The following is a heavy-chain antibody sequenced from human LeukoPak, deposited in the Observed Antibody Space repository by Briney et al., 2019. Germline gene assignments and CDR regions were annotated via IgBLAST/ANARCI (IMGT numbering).Heavy chain of an antibody. D-gene: IGHD1-26*01. CDR1: GYTFTGYY. CDR2: INPNSGGT. Sequence: GASVTVSCKASGYTFTGYYMHWVRQAPGQGLEWMGWINPNSGGTNYAQKFQGRATMTRDTSISTAYMELSRLRSDDTAVYYCARVFGVWELGGFDYWGQGTLVTVSS. J-gene: IGHJ4*02. V-gene: IGHV1-2*02. CDR3: ARVFGVWELGGFDY.